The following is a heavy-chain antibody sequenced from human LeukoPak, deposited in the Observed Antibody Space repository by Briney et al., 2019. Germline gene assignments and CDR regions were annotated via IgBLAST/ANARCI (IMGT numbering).Heavy chain of an antibody. J-gene: IGHJ4*02. D-gene: IGHD5-24*01. Sequence: GGSLRLSCTASGFTFGDFAMNWVRQAPGKGLEWVGFIRSKVYGGTIEYAASVKGRFTISRDDSKSIAYLQMNSLKTEDTAVYYCTRGWLQSDFDYWGQGTLVTVSS. CDR2: IRSKVYGGTI. CDR1: GFTFGDFA. CDR3: TRGWLQSDFDY. V-gene: IGHV3-49*04.